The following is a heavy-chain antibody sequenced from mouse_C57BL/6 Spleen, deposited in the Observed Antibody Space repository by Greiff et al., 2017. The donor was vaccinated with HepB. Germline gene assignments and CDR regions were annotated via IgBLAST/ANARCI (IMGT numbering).Heavy chain of an antibody. D-gene: IGHD1-1*01. Sequence: VKLQESGAELARPGASVKLSCKASGYTFTSYGISWVKQRTGQGLEWIGEIYPRSGNTYYNEKFKGKATLTADKSSSTAYMELRSLTSEDSAVYFCAREHYGSDAMDYWGQGTSVTVSS. CDR1: GYTFTSYG. CDR3: AREHYGSDAMDY. V-gene: IGHV1-81*01. CDR2: IYPRSGNT. J-gene: IGHJ4*01.